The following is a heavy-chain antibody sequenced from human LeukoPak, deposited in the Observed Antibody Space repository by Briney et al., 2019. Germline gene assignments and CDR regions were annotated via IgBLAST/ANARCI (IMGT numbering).Heavy chain of an antibody. D-gene: IGHD6-19*01. Sequence: GGSLRLSCAASGFXFSSYEINWVRQAPGKGLEWVSYISSSGSTIYYADSVKGRFTISRDNAKNTLYLQMNSLRAEDTGVYYCARDGSGWYDYWGQGILVTVSS. J-gene: IGHJ4*02. V-gene: IGHV3-48*03. CDR2: ISSSGSTI. CDR1: GFXFSSYE. CDR3: ARDGSGWYDY.